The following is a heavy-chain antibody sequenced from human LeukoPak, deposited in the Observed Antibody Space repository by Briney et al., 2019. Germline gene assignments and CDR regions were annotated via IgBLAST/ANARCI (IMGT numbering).Heavy chain of an antibody. CDR1: GGSISSYY. V-gene: IGHV4-59*01. D-gene: IGHD7-27*01. CDR2: IYYNGST. Sequence: SETLSLTCTVSGGSISSYYWSWIRQPPGKGLEWIGYIYYNGSTNYNPSLQSRVTISVDTSKNQFSLKLNSVTAADTALYYCARRGNWGYYLDYWGQGNLVTVSS. CDR3: ARRGNWGYYLDY. J-gene: IGHJ4*02.